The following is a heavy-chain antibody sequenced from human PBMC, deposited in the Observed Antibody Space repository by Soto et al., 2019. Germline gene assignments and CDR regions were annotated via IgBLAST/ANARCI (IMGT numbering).Heavy chain of an antibody. CDR3: ARAAYGSGNYYAPHYYYATDV. CDR1: GVSISNYY. D-gene: IGHD3-10*01. J-gene: IGHJ6*02. V-gene: IGHV4-59*01. Sequence: QVQLQESGPGLVKPSETLSLTCTVSGVSISNYYWSWIRQPPGKGLEWLGYILYTGNTNYNPSLKSRVTISVDTSKNQVSLELTSVTTADTAVYFCARAAYGSGNYYAPHYYYATDVWGQGTTVTVSS. CDR2: ILYTGNT.